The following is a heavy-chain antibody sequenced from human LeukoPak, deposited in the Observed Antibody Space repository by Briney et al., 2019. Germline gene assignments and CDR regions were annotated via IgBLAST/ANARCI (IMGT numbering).Heavy chain of an antibody. J-gene: IGHJ5*02. CDR3: AKDMLASAGFRLDP. V-gene: IGHV3-23*01. D-gene: IGHD6-13*01. CDR1: GFTFSNYA. Sequence: GGSLRLSCAASGFTFSNYAMSWVRQAPGKGLEWVSSINGRGGSTYYANSVKGRFTISRDNAKNSVYLQMNSLRAEDTAIYFCAKDMLASAGFRLDPWGQGTLVSVSS. CDR2: INGRGGST.